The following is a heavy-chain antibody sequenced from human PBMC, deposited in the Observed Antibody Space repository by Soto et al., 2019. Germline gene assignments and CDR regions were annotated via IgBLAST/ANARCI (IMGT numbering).Heavy chain of an antibody. CDR1: GYTFTSYG. D-gene: IGHD3-10*01. CDR3: ARDVYYGSGSQPDYYYYYGMDV. J-gene: IGHJ6*02. CDR2: ISAYNGNT. Sequence: ASVKVSCKASGYTFTSYGISWVRQAPGQGLEWMGWISAYNGNTNYAQKLQGRVTMTTDTSTSTAYMELRSLRSDDTAVYYCARDVYYGSGSQPDYYYYYGMDVWGQGTTVTVSS. V-gene: IGHV1-18*01.